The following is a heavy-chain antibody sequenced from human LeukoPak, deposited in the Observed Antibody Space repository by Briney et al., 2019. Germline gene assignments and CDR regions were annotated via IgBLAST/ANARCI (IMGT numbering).Heavy chain of an antibody. J-gene: IGHJ4*02. CDR1: GFTFSSYS. CDR2: ISSSSSYI. V-gene: IGHV3-21*01. D-gene: IGHD2-8*01. Sequence: GGSLRLSCAASGFTFSSYSMNWVRQAPGKGLEWVSSISSSSSYINYADSVKVRFTISRDNAKNSLYLQMNSLRAEDTAVYYCAVDIVLMVYAIQDYWGQGTLVTVSS. CDR3: AVDIVLMVYAIQDY.